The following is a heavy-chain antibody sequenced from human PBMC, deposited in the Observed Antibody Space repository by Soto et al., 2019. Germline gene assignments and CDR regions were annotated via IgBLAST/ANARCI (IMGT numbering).Heavy chain of an antibody. CDR2: VI. J-gene: IGHJ4*02. Sequence: GGSLRLSCAASGFTFSSYGMHWVRQAPGKGLEWVAVISYGASVTGRFTISRDDSESTAFLQMNSLKTEDTAVYYCRATSYYSTFDYWGQGALVTVSS. CDR1: GFTFSSYG. CDR3: RATSYYSTFDY. V-gene: IGHV3-30*03. D-gene: IGHD3-10*01.